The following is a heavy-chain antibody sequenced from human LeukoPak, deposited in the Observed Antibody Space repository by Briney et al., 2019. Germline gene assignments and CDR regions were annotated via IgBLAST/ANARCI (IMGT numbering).Heavy chain of an antibody. Sequence: PGRSLRLSCAASGFTFSDYGMHWVRQAPGKGLEWVAVIWYDGSNKYYADSVKGRFTISRDNSKNTLYLQMNSLRAEDTAVYYCARDNSNSGNDYWGQGTLVTVSS. CDR3: ARDNSNSGNDY. J-gene: IGHJ4*02. V-gene: IGHV3-33*08. D-gene: IGHD2/OR15-2a*01. CDR2: IWYDGSNK. CDR1: GFTFSDYG.